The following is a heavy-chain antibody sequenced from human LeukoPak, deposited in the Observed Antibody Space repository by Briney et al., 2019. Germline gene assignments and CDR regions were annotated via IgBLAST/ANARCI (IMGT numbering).Heavy chain of an antibody. Sequence: SETLSLTCTVSGGSISSGGYYWSWIRQHPGKGLEWIGYIYSSGSTYYNPSLKSRVTISVDTSKNQFSLKVTSVTAADTATYFCARRSPRTTENYFDNWGQGTLVTVSS. V-gene: IGHV4-31*03. D-gene: IGHD4-17*01. CDR3: ARRSPRTTENYFDN. CDR1: GGSISSGGYY. J-gene: IGHJ4*02. CDR2: IYSSGST.